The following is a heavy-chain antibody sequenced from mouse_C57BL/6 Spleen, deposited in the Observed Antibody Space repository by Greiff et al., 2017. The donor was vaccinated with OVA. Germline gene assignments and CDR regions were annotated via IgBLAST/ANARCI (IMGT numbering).Heavy chain of an antibody. V-gene: IGHV5-9-1*02. CDR1: GFTFSSYA. D-gene: IGHD1-1*01. J-gene: IGHJ2*01. Sequence: EVKVEESGEGLVKPGGSLKLSCAASGFTFSSYAMSWVRQTPEKRLEWVAYISSGGDYIYYADTVKGRFTISRDNARNTLYLQMSSLKSEDTAMYYCTREEDYGSSFDYWGQGTTLTVSS. CDR3: TREEDYGSSFDY. CDR2: ISSGGDYI.